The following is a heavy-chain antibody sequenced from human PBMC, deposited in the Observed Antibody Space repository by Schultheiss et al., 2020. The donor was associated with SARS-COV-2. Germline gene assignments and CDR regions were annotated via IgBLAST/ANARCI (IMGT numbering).Heavy chain of an antibody. J-gene: IGHJ1*01. CDR2: ISYDGSNK. CDR1: GFTFSSYA. Sequence: GESLKISCAASGFTFSSYAMHWVRQAPGKGLEWVAVISYDGSNKYYADSVKGRFTISRDNSKNTLYLQMNSLRAEDTAVYYCAKDLMYCSGGSCYSRYFQHWGQGTLVTVSS. V-gene: IGHV3-30*07. D-gene: IGHD2-15*01. CDR3: AKDLMYCSGGSCYSRYFQH.